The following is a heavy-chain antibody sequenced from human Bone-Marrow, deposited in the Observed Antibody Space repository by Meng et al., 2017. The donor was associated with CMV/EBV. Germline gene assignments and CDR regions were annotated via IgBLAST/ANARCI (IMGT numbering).Heavy chain of an antibody. V-gene: IGHV3-43*01. CDR3: AKDIDGYMSFDY. CDR1: GFTFDDNT. J-gene: IGHJ4*02. CDR2: ITWDSSNT. Sequence: GESLKISCAASGFTFDDNTMHWVRQAPGKGLEWVSLITWDSSNTVYADSVKGRFTISRDNSKGSLYLQMNSLRAEDTAFYYCAKDIDGYMSFDYWGQGTLVTVSS. D-gene: IGHD5-24*01.